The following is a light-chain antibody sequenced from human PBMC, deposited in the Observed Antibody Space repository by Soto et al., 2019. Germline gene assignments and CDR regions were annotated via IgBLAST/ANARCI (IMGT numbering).Light chain of an antibody. CDR1: HSISVW. Sequence: DIQMTQSPSTLSASVGDRVTITCRASHSISVWLAWYQQKAGTAPNLLIYKASRLESGVPSRFSGSGSETEFTLTISGLQPGDSATYYCQQYNSYSPTFGQGTKVDIK. V-gene: IGKV1-5*03. CDR3: QQYNSYSPT. J-gene: IGKJ1*01. CDR2: KAS.